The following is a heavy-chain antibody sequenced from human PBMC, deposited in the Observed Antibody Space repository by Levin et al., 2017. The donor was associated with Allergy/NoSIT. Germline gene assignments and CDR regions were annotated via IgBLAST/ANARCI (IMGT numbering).Heavy chain of an antibody. Sequence: PSETLSLTCAASGFTFSSYAMHWVRQAPGKGLEWVAVISYDGSNKYYADSVKGRFTISRDNSKNTLYLQMNSLRAEDTAVYYCARDTLFHCSSTSCYLGSSDYWGQGTLVTVSS. J-gene: IGHJ4*02. CDR3: ARDTLFHCSSTSCYLGSSDY. CDR2: ISYDGSNK. D-gene: IGHD2-2*01. CDR1: GFTFSSYA. V-gene: IGHV3-30-3*01.